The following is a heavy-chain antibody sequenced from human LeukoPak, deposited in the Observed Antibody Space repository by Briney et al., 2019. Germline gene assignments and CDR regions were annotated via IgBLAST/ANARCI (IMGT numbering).Heavy chain of an antibody. J-gene: IGHJ4*02. D-gene: IGHD1-26*01. Sequence: SETLSLTCTVSGGSISGYFWSWIRQPAGKGLEWIGRIHPSGSSNYNPSLKSRPTMSVDTSKNQFSLNLSSVTAADTAVYFCARDGNVERPYDSWGQGTLVTVSP. CDR1: GGSISGYF. CDR2: IHPSGSS. CDR3: ARDGNVERPYDS. V-gene: IGHV4-4*07.